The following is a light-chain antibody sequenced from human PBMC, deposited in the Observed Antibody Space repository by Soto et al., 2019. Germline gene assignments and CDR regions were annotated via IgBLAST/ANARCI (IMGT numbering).Light chain of an antibody. V-gene: IGLV2-8*01. Sequence: QSVLTQPPSASGSPGQSVTISCTGTSSDVGGYNYVSWYQQHPGKAPKLMIYEVSKRPSGVPDRFSGSKSGNTASLTVSGLQAEDEADYCCSSYAGSNNLGVFGGGTNLTVL. CDR1: SSDVGGYNY. J-gene: IGLJ2*01. CDR2: EVS. CDR3: SSYAGSNNLGV.